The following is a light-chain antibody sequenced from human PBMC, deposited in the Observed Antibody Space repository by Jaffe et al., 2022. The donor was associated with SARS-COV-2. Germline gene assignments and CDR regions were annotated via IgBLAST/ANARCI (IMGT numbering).Light chain of an antibody. CDR2: LAS. CDR1: QSLLHTNGYNY. V-gene: IGKV2-28*01. J-gene: IGKJ1*01. CDR3: MQALQTPRT. Sequence: DIVMTQSPLSLPVTPGEPASISCRSSQSLLHTNGYNYLDWYLQKPGQSPQLLITLASDRASGVPDRFSGSGSGTDFTLKISRVEAEDVGTYYCMQALQTPRTFGQGTKVELK.